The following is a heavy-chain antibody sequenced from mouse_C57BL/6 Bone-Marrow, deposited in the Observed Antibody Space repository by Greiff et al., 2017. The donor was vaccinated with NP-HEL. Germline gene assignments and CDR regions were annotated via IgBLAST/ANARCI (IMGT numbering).Heavy chain of an antibody. CDR1: GYTFTSYW. Sequence: QVQLQQPGAELVKPGASVKMSCKASGYTFTSYWITWVKQRPGQGLEWIGGIYPGSGSTKYNEKFKTKATLTVDTSSSTAYMQLSSLTSEDSAVYYCAREGTEDEGFAYWGQGTLVTVSA. CDR2: IYPGSGST. V-gene: IGHV1-55*01. D-gene: IGHD2-14*01. CDR3: AREGTEDEGFAY. J-gene: IGHJ3*01.